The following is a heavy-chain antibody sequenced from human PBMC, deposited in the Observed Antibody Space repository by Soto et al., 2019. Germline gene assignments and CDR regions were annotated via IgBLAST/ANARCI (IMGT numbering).Heavy chain of an antibody. D-gene: IGHD4-17*01. CDR2: IYYSGST. CDR3: ARGRSPLRFSLDY. V-gene: IGHV4-59*01. CDR1: GGSISSYY. Sequence: SETLSLTCTVSGGSISSYYWSWIRQPPGKGLEWIGYIYYSGSTNYNPSLKSRVTISVDTSKNQFSLKLSSVTAADTAVYYCARGRSPLRFSLDYWGQGTLVTVSS. J-gene: IGHJ4*02.